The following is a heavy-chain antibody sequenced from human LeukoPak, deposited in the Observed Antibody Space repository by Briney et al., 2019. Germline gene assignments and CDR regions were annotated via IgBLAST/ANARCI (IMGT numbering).Heavy chain of an antibody. CDR1: GYTFSSYA. V-gene: IGHV7-4-1*02. Sequence: GASVKVSCKASGYTFSSYAMNWVRQAPGQGLEWMGWLNTNTGNPTYAQGFIGRVVFSLHTSVSTAYLQISSLKAEDTAVYYCARLGLPFFYYYVDVWGKGTTVTVSS. J-gene: IGHJ6*03. CDR3: ARLGLPFFYYYVDV. CDR2: LNTNTGNP. D-gene: IGHD2/OR15-2a*01.